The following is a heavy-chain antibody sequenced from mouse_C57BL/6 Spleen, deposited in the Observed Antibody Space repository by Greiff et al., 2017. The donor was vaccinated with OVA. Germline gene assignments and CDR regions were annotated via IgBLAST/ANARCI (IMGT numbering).Heavy chain of an antibody. CDR2: INPNNGGT. CDR3: ARDGYYVFDY. CDR1: GYTFTDYN. J-gene: IGHJ2*01. Sequence: VQLQQSGPELVKPGASVKMSCKASGYTFTDYNMHWVKQSPGKSLEWIGYINPNNGGTSYNQKFKGKATLTVNKSSSTAYMELRSLTSEDSAVYYCARDGYYVFDYWGQGTTLTVSS. V-gene: IGHV1-22*01. D-gene: IGHD2-3*01.